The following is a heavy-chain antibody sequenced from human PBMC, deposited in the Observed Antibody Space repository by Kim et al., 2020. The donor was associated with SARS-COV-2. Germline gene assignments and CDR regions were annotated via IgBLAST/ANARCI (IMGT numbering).Heavy chain of an antibody. D-gene: IGHD6-13*01. J-gene: IGHJ4*02. CDR3: ARDISAAL. V-gene: IGHV3-53*01. CDR2: GGST. Sequence: GGSTYYADSGKGRFTIYRDKSKNTLYLQMNSLRAEDTAVYYCARDISAALWGQGTLVTVSS.